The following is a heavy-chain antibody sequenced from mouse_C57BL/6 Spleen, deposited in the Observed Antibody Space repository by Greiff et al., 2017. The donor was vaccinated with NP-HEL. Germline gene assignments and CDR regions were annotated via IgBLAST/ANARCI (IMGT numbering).Heavy chain of an antibody. CDR3: ASSTLYYGRRNFDY. CDR2: IYPSDSET. D-gene: IGHD1-1*01. J-gene: IGHJ2*01. V-gene: IGHV1-61*01. CDR1: GYTFTSYW. Sequence: VQLQQPGAELVRPGSSVKLSCKASGYTFTSYWMDWVKQRPGQGLEWIGNIYPSDSETHYNQKFKDKATLTVDKSSSTAYMQLSSLTSEDSAFYYCASSTLYYGRRNFDYWGQGTTLTVSS.